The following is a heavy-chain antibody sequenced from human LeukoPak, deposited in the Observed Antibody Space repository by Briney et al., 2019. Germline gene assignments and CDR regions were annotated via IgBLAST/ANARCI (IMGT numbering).Heavy chain of an antibody. V-gene: IGHV5-51*01. D-gene: IGHD3-10*01. J-gene: IGHJ4*02. CDR3: ARSLGFGELLGFDY. CDR1: GYSFTNYW. Sequence: GESLKISWKGSGYSFTNYWLGWVRQMPGKGLGGVGIIYPGDSDTRYSPSFQGQVTISADKSISTAYLQWSSLKASDTAMYYCARSLGFGELLGFDYWGQGTLVTISS. CDR2: IYPGDSDT.